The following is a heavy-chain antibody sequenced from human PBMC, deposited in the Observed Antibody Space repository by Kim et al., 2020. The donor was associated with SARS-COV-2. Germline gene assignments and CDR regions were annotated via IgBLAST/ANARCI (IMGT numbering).Heavy chain of an antibody. D-gene: IGHD3-3*01. CDR2: ISYDGSNK. Sequence: GGSLRLSCAASGFTFSSYAMHWVRQAPGKGLEWVAVISYDGSNKYYADSVKGRFTISRDNSKNTLYLQMNSLRAEDTAVYYCARGGGPVDYDFWSGYYGGYFDYWGQGTLVTVSS. V-gene: IGHV3-30-3*01. CDR1: GFTFSSYA. CDR3: ARGGGPVDYDFWSGYYGGYFDY. J-gene: IGHJ4*02.